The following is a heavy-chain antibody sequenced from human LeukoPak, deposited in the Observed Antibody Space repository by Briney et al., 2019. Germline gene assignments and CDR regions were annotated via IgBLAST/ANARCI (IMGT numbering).Heavy chain of an antibody. CDR3: AKKSRDGYNPFDY. D-gene: IGHD5-24*01. CDR2: ISSSGESP. Sequence: PGGSLTLSCAASGFIFIRYPMRSLRQTPWREREGVGGISSSGESPYYQGSVSGRFTISIDNSKNTLYLEINSLRAEDTAVHSCAKKSRDGYNPFDYLGQGALVTVSS. V-gene: IGHV3-23*01. CDR1: GFIFIRYP. J-gene: IGHJ4*02.